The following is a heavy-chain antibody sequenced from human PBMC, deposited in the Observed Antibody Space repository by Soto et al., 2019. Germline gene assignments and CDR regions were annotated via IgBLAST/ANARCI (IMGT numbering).Heavy chain of an antibody. Sequence: GGSLRLSCAASGFTFGSYAMHWVRQAPGKGLEWVAVISYDGSNKYYADSVKGRFTISRDNSKNTLYLQMNSLRAEDTAVYYCARSITMIVVVIIDYGMDVWGQGTTVNVAS. CDR3: ARSITMIVVVIIDYGMDV. J-gene: IGHJ6*02. CDR1: GFTFGSYA. CDR2: ISYDGSNK. D-gene: IGHD3-22*01. V-gene: IGHV3-30-3*01.